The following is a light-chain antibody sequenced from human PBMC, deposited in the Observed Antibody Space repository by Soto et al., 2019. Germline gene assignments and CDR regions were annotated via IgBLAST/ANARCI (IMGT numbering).Light chain of an antibody. CDR2: AAA. CDR3: QQYLSYPYT. CDR1: QGISSY. V-gene: IGKV1-8*01. Sequence: AIRMTQSPSSFSASTGDRVTITCRASQGISSYLAWYQQKPGKAPKLLIYAAATLQRGAPSRFSASGSGTDFTLTIRRLQSEDFATYYCQQYLSYPYTFGQGNKLEL. J-gene: IGKJ2*01.